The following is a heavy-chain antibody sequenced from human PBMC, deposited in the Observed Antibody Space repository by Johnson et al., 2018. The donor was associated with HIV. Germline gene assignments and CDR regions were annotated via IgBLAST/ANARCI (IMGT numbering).Heavy chain of an antibody. J-gene: IGHJ3*02. Sequence: VQLVESGGGLVQPGGSLRLSCAASGFTFSNFAMNWVRQAPGKGLEWVSVISGSGVSTYYADSVKGRFTISRDNSKNTLYLQMKSLRAEDTAVYYCTKHRPPTTVGAVDAFDIWGQGTMVTVSS. CDR3: TKHRPPTTVGAVDAFDI. CDR2: ISGSGVST. CDR1: GFTFSNFA. V-gene: IGHV3-23*04. D-gene: IGHD4-23*01.